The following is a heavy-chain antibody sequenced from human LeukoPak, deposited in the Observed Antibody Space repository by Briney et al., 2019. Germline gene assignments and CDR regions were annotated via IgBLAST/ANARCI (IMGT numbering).Heavy chain of an antibody. CDR3: ASYSSSTFYWDY. CDR2: IIPIFGTA. D-gene: IGHD6-6*01. CDR1: GYTFTSYD. V-gene: IGHV1-69*06. J-gene: IGHJ4*02. Sequence: ASVKVSCKASGYTFTSYDISWVRQAPGQGLEWMGGIIPIFGTANYAQKFQGRVTITADKSTSTAYMELSSLRSEDTAVYYCASYSSSTFYWDYWGQGTLVTVSS.